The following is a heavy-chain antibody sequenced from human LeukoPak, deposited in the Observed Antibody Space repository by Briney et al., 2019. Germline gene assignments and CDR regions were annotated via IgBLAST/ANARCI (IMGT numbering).Heavy chain of an antibody. CDR1: GFTVSSNY. V-gene: IGHV3-66*01. CDR3: ARDWDPLSGWYYYYGMDV. J-gene: IGHJ6*02. D-gene: IGHD6-19*01. Sequence: GGSLRLSCAASGFTVSSNYMSWVRQAPGKGLEWVSVIYSGGSTYYADSVKGRFTISRDNSKNTLYLQMNSLRAEDTAVYYCARDWDPLSGWYYYYGMDVWGQGTTVTVSS. CDR2: IYSGGST.